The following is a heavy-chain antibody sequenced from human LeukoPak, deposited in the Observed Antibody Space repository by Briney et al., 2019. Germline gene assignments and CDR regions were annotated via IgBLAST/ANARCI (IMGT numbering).Heavy chain of an antibody. CDR1: GDSISSNY. J-gene: IGHJ4*02. CDR3: ARDVLASGSGSFLY. CDR2: IYNSGST. V-gene: IGHV4-59*01. Sequence: SETLSLTCTVSGDSISSNYWSWIRQPPGKGLEWIGYIYNSGSTKCNPSLKSRVTISADTSKNLFSLKLTSVTAADTAMYYCARDVLASGSGSFLYWGQGTLVTVSS. D-gene: IGHD3-10*01.